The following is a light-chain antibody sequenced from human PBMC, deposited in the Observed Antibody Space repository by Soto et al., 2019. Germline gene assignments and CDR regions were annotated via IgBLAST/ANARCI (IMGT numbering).Light chain of an antibody. CDR2: DVR. CDR1: SSDVGGYNY. Sequence: QSVLTQPAPGSGSPGQSITISCPGNSSDVGGYNYVSWYQQHPGKAPKLMIYDVRNRPSGVSNRFSGSKSVNTASLTISGLQAEDEADYYCSSYTTISTYVFGTGSKVTVL. V-gene: IGLV2-14*01. CDR3: SSYTTISTYV. J-gene: IGLJ1*01.